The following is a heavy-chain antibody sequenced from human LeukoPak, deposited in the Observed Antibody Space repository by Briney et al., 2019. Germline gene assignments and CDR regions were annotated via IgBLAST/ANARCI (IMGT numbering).Heavy chain of an antibody. V-gene: IGHV3-66*02. D-gene: IGHD4-17*01. J-gene: IGHJ4*02. CDR3: AKNFLAYGDLRNTE. CDR2: IYSGGST. CDR1: GFTVSSNY. Sequence: GGSLRLSCAASGFTVSSNYMSWVRQAPGKGLEWVSVIYSGGSTYYADSVKGRFTISRDNSKNTLYLQMNSLRAEDTAVYYCAKNFLAYGDLRNTEWAQGTLVPV.